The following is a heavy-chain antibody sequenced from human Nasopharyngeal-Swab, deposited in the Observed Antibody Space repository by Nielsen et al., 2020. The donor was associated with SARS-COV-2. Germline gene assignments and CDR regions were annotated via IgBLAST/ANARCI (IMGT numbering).Heavy chain of an antibody. Sequence: ASVKVSCKASGYTFTNYYMHWVRQAPGQGLQWMGIINPSGGSTSYAQKFQGRVTMTRDTSTSTVYMELSSLRSEDTAVYYCARDEVAGEGAHDFDYWGQGTLVTVSS. V-gene: IGHV1-46*01. D-gene: IGHD4/OR15-4a*01. J-gene: IGHJ4*02. CDR1: GYTFTNYY. CDR3: ARDEVAGEGAHDFDY. CDR2: INPSGGST.